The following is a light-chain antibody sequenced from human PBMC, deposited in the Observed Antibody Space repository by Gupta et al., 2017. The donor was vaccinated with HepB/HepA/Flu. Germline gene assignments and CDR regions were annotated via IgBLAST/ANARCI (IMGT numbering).Light chain of an antibody. J-gene: IGKJ4*01. V-gene: IGKV3-11*01. CDR1: QSVSSY. CDR2: DAS. Sequence: EVVLTQSPDTLSLSPGERATLSCRASQSVSSYLNWYQQRPGQAPKLLIYDASNRATGVPERFSGSGAGTDFTLTISRREPEDIAVYFCQQRTNWPPQFTFGGGTKVEIK. CDR3: QQRTNWPPQFT.